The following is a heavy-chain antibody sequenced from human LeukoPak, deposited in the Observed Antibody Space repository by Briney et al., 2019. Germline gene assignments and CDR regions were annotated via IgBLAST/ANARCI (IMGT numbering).Heavy chain of an antibody. Sequence: SQTLSLTCAISGDSVSSNSAAWTWIRQSPSRGLEWLGRTYYRSKWYNDYAVSVKSRITINTDTSKNQFSLQLNSVTPEDTAVYYCARDRTWSSGWCYYYYGMDVWGQGTTVTVSS. CDR1: GDSVSSNSAA. CDR3: ARDRTWSSGWCYYYYGMDV. J-gene: IGHJ6*02. D-gene: IGHD6-19*01. V-gene: IGHV6-1*01. CDR2: TYYRSKWYN.